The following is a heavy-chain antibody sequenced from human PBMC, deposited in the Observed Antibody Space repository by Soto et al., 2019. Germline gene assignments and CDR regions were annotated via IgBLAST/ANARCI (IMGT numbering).Heavy chain of an antibody. Sequence: VASVKVSCKASGGTFSSYAISWVRQAPGQGLEWMGGIIPIFGTANYAQKFQGRVTITADESTSTAYMELSSLRSEDTAVYYCARDLVVVVAATPRSRGMDVWGQGTTVTVSS. J-gene: IGHJ6*02. CDR2: IIPIFGTA. D-gene: IGHD2-15*01. V-gene: IGHV1-69*13. CDR1: GGTFSSYA. CDR3: ARDLVVVVAATPRSRGMDV.